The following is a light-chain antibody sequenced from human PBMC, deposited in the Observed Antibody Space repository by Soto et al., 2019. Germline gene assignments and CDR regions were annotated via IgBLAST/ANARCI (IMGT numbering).Light chain of an antibody. CDR2: DVS. CDR3: CSYAGSYTFEV. J-gene: IGLJ1*01. CDR1: SSDVGGYNY. V-gene: IGLV2-11*01. Sequence: QSVLTQPRSVSGSPGQSVTISCTGTSSDVGGYNYVSWYQQHPGKAPKLMIYDVSKRPSGVPDRFSGSKSGNTASLTISGLQAVDEADYYCCSYAGSYTFEVFGTGTKVTVL.